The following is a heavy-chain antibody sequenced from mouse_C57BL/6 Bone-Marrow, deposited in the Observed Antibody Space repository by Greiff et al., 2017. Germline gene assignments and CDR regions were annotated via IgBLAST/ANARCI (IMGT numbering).Heavy chain of an antibody. J-gene: IGHJ2*01. D-gene: IGHD1-1*01. CDR3: TSYYGGE. V-gene: IGHV14-4*01. CDR2: IDPDNGDT. Sequence: EVQLQQSGAELVRPGASVKLSCTASGFNFKDDYMHWVKQRPEQGLEWIGWIDPDNGDTEYASKFQGKATITADTSSNTAYLQLSGLTSEDTAVYYCTSYYGGEWGQGTTLTVSS. CDR1: GFNFKDDY.